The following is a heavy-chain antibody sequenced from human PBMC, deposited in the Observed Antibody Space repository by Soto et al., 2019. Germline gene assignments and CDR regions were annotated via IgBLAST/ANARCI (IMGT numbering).Heavy chain of an antibody. V-gene: IGHV1-18*01. CDR3: ARAPGYCSGDIYLGWFDS. J-gene: IGHJ5*01. CDR1: GYTFNSYG. CDR2: ISVYNGNT. D-gene: IGHD2-15*01. Sequence: QVQLVQSGAEVKKPGASVKVSCEASGYTFNSYGISWVRQAPGQGLEWMGWISVYNGNTNYAQKLQGRVTMTTDTSTSTAYMELRSLRSDDTAVYYCARAPGYCSGDIYLGWFDSWGQGTLVTVSS.